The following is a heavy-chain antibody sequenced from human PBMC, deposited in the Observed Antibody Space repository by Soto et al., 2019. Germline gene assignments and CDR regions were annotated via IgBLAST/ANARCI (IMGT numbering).Heavy chain of an antibody. CDR1: GFSFSRYS. D-gene: IGHD3-10*01. CDR3: ARDLGGEDY. J-gene: IGHJ4*02. CDR2: TSSDGSKK. Sequence: PGGSLRLSCAASGFSFSRYSMHWVRQAPGKGLEWVAMTSSDGSKKLYAESVKGRFTISRDNSKNTLYLQMNSLRAADAAVYYCARDLGGEDYWGQGTLDTVSS. V-gene: IGHV3-30-3*01.